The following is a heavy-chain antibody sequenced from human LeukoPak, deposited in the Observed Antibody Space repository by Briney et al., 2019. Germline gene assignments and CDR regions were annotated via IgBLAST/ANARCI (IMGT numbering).Heavy chain of an antibody. V-gene: IGHV4-39*02. J-gene: IGHJ4*02. D-gene: IGHD6-13*01. Sequence: SETLSLTCTVSGGSISSSSYYWGWIRQPPGKGLEWIGSIYYSGTTYYNPSLKSRVTISVDTSRNQFSLKLSSVTAADTALYYCTREQAGTSDYWGQGTLVTVSS. CDR2: IYYSGTT. CDR3: TREQAGTSDY. CDR1: GGSISSSSYY.